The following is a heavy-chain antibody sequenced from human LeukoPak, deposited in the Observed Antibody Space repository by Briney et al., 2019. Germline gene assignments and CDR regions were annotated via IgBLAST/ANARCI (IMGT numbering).Heavy chain of an antibody. D-gene: IGHD3-16*01. CDR1: VGSFSGYY. J-gene: IGHJ6*04. V-gene: IGHV4-34*01. CDR2: INHSGST. Sequence: SETLSLTCAVYVGSFSGYYWSWVRQPPGKGLEWIGEINHSGSTNYNSSPKSRVTISVDTSKNQFSLKLTSVTAADTAVYYCARGAPWGSIYNYYVMDVWDKGTTVTVSS. CDR3: ARGAPWGSIYNYYVMDV.